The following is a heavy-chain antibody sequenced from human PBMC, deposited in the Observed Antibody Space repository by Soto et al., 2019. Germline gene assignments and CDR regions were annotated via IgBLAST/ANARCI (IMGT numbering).Heavy chain of an antibody. J-gene: IGHJ6*02. CDR2: IYSGGST. D-gene: IGHD5-12*01. V-gene: IGHV3-53*01. CDR3: ARDRVNSGYDYHYYYGMDV. Sequence: PXVSLRLSCAASGFTVSSNYMSWVRQAPGKGLEWVSVIYSGGSTYYADSVKGRFTISRDNSKNTLYLQMNSLRAEDTAVYYCARDRVNSGYDYHYYYGMDVWGQGTTVTVSS. CDR1: GFTVSSNY.